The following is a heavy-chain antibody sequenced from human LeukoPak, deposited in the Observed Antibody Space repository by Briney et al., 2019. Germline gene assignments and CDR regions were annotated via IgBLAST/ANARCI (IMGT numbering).Heavy chain of an antibody. D-gene: IGHD6-13*01. J-gene: IGHJ4*02. Sequence: SETLSLTCTVSGGSISSGSYYWSWIRQPAGKGLEWIGRIYTSGSTNYNPSLKSRVTISVDTSKNQFSLKLSSVTAADTAVYYCARAAINRAADFDYWGQGTLVTVSS. CDR3: ARAAINRAADFDY. CDR1: GGSISSGSYY. V-gene: IGHV4-61*02. CDR2: IYTSGST.